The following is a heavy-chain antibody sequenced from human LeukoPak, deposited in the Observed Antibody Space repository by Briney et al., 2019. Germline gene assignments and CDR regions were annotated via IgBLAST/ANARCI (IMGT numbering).Heavy chain of an antibody. Sequence: PSETLSLTCSVSGGSISSSSYYWGWIRQPPGKGLEWIGSIYYSGSTYYSPSLKSRVTISVDTSKNQFSLKLSSVTAADTAVYYCARGWVTAMAYDYWGQGTLVTVSS. CDR3: ARGWVTAMAYDY. J-gene: IGHJ4*02. CDR1: GGSISSSSYY. CDR2: IYYSGST. V-gene: IGHV4-39*07. D-gene: IGHD5-18*01.